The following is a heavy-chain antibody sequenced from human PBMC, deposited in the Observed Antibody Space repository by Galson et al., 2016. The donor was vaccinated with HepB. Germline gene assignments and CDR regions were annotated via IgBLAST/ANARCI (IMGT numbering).Heavy chain of an antibody. CDR2: INGNAGTT. D-gene: IGHD4-23*01. Sequence: SLRLSCAASGFTFSTYAMSWVRQAPGKGLEWVSGINGNAGTTNYIDSVKGRFTISRDNSKSTLYLQMNSLRADDTAVYYCAKSLYGGNFWGQGTLGTVSS. J-gene: IGHJ4*02. CDR1: GFTFSTYA. CDR3: AKSLYGGNF. V-gene: IGHV3-23*01.